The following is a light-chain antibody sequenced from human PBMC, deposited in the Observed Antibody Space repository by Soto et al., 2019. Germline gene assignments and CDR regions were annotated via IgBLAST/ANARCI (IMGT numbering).Light chain of an antibody. CDR2: GAS. CDR1: QTIRSTY. V-gene: IGKV3-20*01. Sequence: DIVLTQSPGTLSLSPGERVTLSCRASQTIRSTYFAWYQQKPGQAPRLLIYGASSREAGIPVRFSGTGSGTDFALTISRLEPEDSAVYYCQQYASSLITFGRGTRLEIK. J-gene: IGKJ5*01. CDR3: QQYASSLIT.